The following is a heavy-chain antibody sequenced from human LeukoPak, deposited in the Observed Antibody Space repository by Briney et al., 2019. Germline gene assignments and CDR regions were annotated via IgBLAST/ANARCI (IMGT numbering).Heavy chain of an antibody. V-gene: IGHV3-15*01. J-gene: IGHJ4*02. Sequence: GGSLRLSCAASGFTFSNAWMSWVRQAPGKGLEWVGRIKSKTDGGTTDYAAPVKGRFTISRDDSKNTLYLQMNSLKTEDTAVYYCTTPLANYDYVWGSYRYGDYWGQGTLVTVSS. CDR2: IKSKTDGGTT. CDR3: TTPLANYDYVWGSYRYGDY. CDR1: GFTFSNAW. D-gene: IGHD3-16*02.